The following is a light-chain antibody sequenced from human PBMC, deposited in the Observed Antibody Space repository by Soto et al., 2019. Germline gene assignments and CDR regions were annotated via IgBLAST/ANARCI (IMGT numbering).Light chain of an antibody. Sequence: DIQMTQSPSTLSASVGDRVTITCRASQSISGSLAWYQQKPGKAPKLLIYEASNLKSGVPSRFSGSGSGTEYTLNISSLQPDDSASYYCQQYNGYWTFGQGTRVEIK. V-gene: IGKV1-5*03. CDR2: EAS. CDR3: QQYNGYWT. CDR1: QSISGS. J-gene: IGKJ1*01.